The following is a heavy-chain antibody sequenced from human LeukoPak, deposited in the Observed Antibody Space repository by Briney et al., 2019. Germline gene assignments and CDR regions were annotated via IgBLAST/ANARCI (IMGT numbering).Heavy chain of an antibody. J-gene: IGHJ3*02. CDR1: GGSISSGDYY. CDR3: ARDPDLDYYDSSGYYYRSAFDI. V-gene: IGHV4-30-4*08. D-gene: IGHD3-22*01. Sequence: SQTLSLTCTVSGGSISSGDYYWSWIRQPPGKVLEWIGYIYYSGSTYYNPSLKSRVTISVDKSKNQFSLKLSSVTAADTAVYYCARDPDLDYYDSSGYYYRSAFDIWGQGTMVTVSS. CDR2: IYYSGST.